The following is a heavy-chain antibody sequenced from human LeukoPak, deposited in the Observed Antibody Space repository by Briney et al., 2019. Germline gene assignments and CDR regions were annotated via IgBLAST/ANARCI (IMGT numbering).Heavy chain of an antibody. CDR3: AREWIAAAGGEIDY. D-gene: IGHD6-13*01. CDR1: GGSISSGDYY. J-gene: IGHJ4*02. CDR2: IYYSGST. V-gene: IGHV4-30-4*08. Sequence: PSETLSLTCTVSGGSISSGDYYWSWIRQPPGKGLEWIGYIYYSGSTYYNPSLKSRVTISLGTSKNQFSLKLNSVTAADTAVYYCAREWIAAAGGEIDYWGQGTLVTVSS.